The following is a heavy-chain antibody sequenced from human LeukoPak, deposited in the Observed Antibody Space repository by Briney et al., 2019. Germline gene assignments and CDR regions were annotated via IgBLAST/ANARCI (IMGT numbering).Heavy chain of an antibody. Sequence: SETLSLTCTVSGGSISSYYWSWIRQPAGKGLEWIGRLYTSGSTNYNPSLKSRVTMSVDTSKNQFSLKLSSVTAADTAVYYCARDIRYFDWLPPYYFDYWGQGTLVTVSS. J-gene: IGHJ4*02. CDR3: ARDIRYFDWLPPYYFDY. CDR1: GGSISSYY. CDR2: LYTSGST. D-gene: IGHD3-9*01. V-gene: IGHV4-4*07.